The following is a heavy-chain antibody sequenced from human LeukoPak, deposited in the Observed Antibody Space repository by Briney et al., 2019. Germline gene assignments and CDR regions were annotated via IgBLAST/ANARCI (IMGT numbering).Heavy chain of an antibody. CDR2: ISHDGSDK. Sequence: GRSLRLSCEASGFTFRTYAMHWVRQAPGKGLEWVARISHDGSDKNYADSVKGRFTISRDNSNSTLYLQMDSLRGDDAAVYYRAKDGERIAAAVPFVYWGQGTLVTVSS. D-gene: IGHD6-13*01. CDR3: AKDGERIAAAVPFVY. J-gene: IGHJ4*02. CDR1: GFTFRTYA. V-gene: IGHV3-30*18.